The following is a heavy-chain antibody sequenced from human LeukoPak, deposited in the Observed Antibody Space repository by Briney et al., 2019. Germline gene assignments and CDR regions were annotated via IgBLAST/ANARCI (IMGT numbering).Heavy chain of an antibody. Sequence: GGSLRLSCAASGFTFSSYSMNWVRQAPGKGLEWFSSISSGGSTIYYADSVKGRFTSSRANAKNSLYLQMNSLRAEDTAVYYCAELGITMIGGVWGKGTTVTISS. D-gene: IGHD3-10*02. CDR3: AELGITMIGGV. J-gene: IGHJ6*04. CDR2: ISSGGSTI. CDR1: GFTFSSYS. V-gene: IGHV3-21*01.